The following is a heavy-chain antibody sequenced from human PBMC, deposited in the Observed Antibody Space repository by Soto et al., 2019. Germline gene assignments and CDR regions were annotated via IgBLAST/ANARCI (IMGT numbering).Heavy chain of an antibody. V-gene: IGHV1-3*05. CDR2: INAGNGNT. J-gene: IGHJ6*02. CDR1: GYTFTSYA. D-gene: IGHD6-6*01. CDR3: ARKQLGYYYYYGMDV. Sequence: QVQLVQSGAEEKKPGASVKVSCKASGYTFTSYAMHWVRQAPGQRLEWMGWINAGNGNTKYSQKFQGRVTITRDTSASTAYMELSSLRSEDTAVYYCARKQLGYYYYYGMDVWGLGTTVTVSS.